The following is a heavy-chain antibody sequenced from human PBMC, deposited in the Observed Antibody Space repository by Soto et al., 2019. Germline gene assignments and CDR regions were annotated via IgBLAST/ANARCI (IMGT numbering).Heavy chain of an antibody. D-gene: IGHD6-19*01. J-gene: IGHJ4*02. Sequence: LSLTCAVYGGSFSGYYWSWIRQPPGKGLEWIGEINHSGSTNYNPSLKSRVTISVDTSKNQFSLKLSSVTAADTAVYYCARGRTTFYSSGRIYFDYWGQGTLVTVSS. CDR2: INHSGST. CDR3: ARGRTTFYSSGRIYFDY. V-gene: IGHV4-34*01. CDR1: GGSFSGYY.